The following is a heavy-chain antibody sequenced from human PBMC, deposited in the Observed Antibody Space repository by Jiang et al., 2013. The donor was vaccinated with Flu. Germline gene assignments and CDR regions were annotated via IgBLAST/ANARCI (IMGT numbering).Heavy chain of an antibody. D-gene: IGHD3-22*01. CDR1: GYTFTSYA. J-gene: IGHJ6*02. CDR3: ARDLEDYYDSSGYRFYYYYGMDV. CDR2: INTNTGNP. Sequence: QSGSELKKPGASVKVSCKASGYTFTSYAMNWVRQAPGQGLEWMGWINTNTGNPTYAQGFTGRFVFSLDTSVSTAYLQISSLKAEDTAVYYCARDLEDYYDSSGYRFYYYYGMDVWGQGTTVTVSS. V-gene: IGHV7-4-1*02.